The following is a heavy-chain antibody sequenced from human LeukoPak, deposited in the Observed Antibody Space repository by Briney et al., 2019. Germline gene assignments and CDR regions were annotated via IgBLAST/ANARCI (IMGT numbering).Heavy chain of an antibody. CDR1: GYTFTSYG. CDR3: AREPPRIQLWFLQGDAFDI. D-gene: IGHD5-18*01. V-gene: IGHV1-18*01. J-gene: IGHJ3*02. CDR2: ITAYNANT. Sequence: GASVKLSCNASGYTFTSYGISRVRQAPGQGHEWMGWITAYNANTNYEQKLQGRGTMTTDTSTSTAYMELRSLRSDDTAVYYCAREPPRIQLWFLQGDAFDIWGQGTMVTVSS.